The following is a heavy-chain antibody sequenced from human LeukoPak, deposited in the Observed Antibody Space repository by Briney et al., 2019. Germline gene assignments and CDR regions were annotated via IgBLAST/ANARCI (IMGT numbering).Heavy chain of an antibody. CDR2: INHSGST. CDR1: GGSFSGYY. CDR3: ARDRLLWFGESSRYYYGMDV. D-gene: IGHD3-10*01. Sequence: SETLSLTCAVYGGSFSGYYWSWIRQPPGKGLEWIGEINHSGSTNYNPSLKSRVTISVDTSKNQFSLKLSSVTAADTAAYYCARDRLLWFGESSRYYYGMDVWGQGTTVTVSS. V-gene: IGHV4-34*01. J-gene: IGHJ6*02.